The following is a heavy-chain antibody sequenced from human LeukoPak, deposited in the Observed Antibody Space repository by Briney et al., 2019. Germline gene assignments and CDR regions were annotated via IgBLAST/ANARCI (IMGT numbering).Heavy chain of an antibody. D-gene: IGHD2-2*01. J-gene: IGHJ4*02. V-gene: IGHV3-23*01. CDR3: ASDIVVVPAAIRDY. CDR1: GFTFSSYA. CDR2: ISGSGGST. Sequence: GGSLRLSCAASGFTFSSYAMSWVRQARGKGLEWVSAISGSGGSTYYADSVKGRFTISRDNAKNSLYLQMNSLRAEDTAVYYCASDIVVVPAAIRDYWGQGTLVTVSS.